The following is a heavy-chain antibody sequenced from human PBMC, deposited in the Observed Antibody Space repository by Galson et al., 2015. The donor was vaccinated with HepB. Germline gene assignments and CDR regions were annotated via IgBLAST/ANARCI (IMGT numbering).Heavy chain of an antibody. CDR2: ISYDGSNK. CDR1: GFTFSSYG. D-gene: IGHD1-26*01. V-gene: IGHV3-30*03. Sequence: LRLSCAASGFTFSSYGMHWVRQAPGKGLEGVAVISYDGSNKYYADSVKGRFTISRDNSKNTLYLQMNSLRAEDTAVYYCASVGRISDYWGQGTLVTVSS. J-gene: IGHJ4*02. CDR3: ASVGRISDY.